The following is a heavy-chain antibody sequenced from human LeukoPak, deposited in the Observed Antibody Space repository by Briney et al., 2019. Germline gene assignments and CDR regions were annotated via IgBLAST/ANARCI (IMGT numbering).Heavy chain of an antibody. V-gene: IGHV3-30-3*01. CDR3: AREDNYYDSSGYAGYYGMDV. CDR2: ISYDGSNK. D-gene: IGHD3-22*01. CDR1: GFTFSSYA. J-gene: IGHJ6*02. Sequence: RGSLRLSCAASGFTFSSYAMHWVRQATGKGLECVAVISYDGSNKYYADSVKGRFTISRDNSKNTLYLQMNSLRAEDTAVYYCAREDNYYDSSGYAGYYGMDVWGQGTTVIVSS.